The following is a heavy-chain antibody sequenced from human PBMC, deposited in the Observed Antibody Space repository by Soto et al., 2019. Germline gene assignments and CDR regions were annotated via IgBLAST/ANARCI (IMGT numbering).Heavy chain of an antibody. J-gene: IGHJ3*02. V-gene: IGHV1-3*01. CDR3: ARDLHYDSSGYYFDEPGYDAFDI. CDR2: INAGNGNT. Sequence: ASVKVSCKASGYTFTSYAMHWVRQAPGQRLEWMGWINAGNGNTKYSQKFQGRVTITRDTSASTAYMELSSLRSEDTAVYYCARDLHYDSSGYYFDEPGYDAFDIWGQGTMVTVSS. CDR1: GYTFTSYA. D-gene: IGHD3-22*01.